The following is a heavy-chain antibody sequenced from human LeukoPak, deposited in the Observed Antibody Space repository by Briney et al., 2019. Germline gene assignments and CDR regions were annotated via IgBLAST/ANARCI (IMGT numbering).Heavy chain of an antibody. Sequence: GGSLRLSCAASGFTFSSYAMSWVRQAPGKGLEWVSSISDSGGSTYYTDSVKGRFNISRDNAKNSLCLQMNSLRDEDTAVYYCARVGTTGIDFDYWGQGTLVTVSS. V-gene: IGHV3-23*01. J-gene: IGHJ4*02. CDR2: ISDSGGST. CDR1: GFTFSSYA. CDR3: ARVGTTGIDFDY. D-gene: IGHD1-1*01.